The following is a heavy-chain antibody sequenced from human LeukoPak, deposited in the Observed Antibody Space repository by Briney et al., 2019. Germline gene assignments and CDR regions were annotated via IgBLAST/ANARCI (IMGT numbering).Heavy chain of an antibody. Sequence: GGSLRLSCAASGFTFSSYSMNWVRQAPGKGLEWASGISWNSGSIDYADSVKGRFTISRDNAKNSLYLQMNSLRAEDTALYYCVKDRGIAVTGRLNWFDSWGQGTLVTVSS. CDR3: VKDRGIAVTGRLNWFDS. V-gene: IGHV3-9*01. CDR1: GFTFSSYS. J-gene: IGHJ5*01. CDR2: ISWNSGSI. D-gene: IGHD6-19*01.